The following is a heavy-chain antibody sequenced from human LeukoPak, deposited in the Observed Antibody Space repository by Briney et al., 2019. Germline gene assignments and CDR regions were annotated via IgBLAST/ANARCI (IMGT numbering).Heavy chain of an antibody. CDR1: GFTFSAFE. V-gene: IGHV3-48*03. D-gene: IGHD3-3*01. J-gene: IGHJ4*02. Sequence: GGSLRLSCAASGFTFSAFEMNWVRQAPGKGLEWVSYIGSSGSTVYYADSVKGRFTISRDNSKNTLYLQMNSLRAEDTAVYYCARGAAYDFWSGQRYWGQGTLVTVSS. CDR2: IGSSGSTV. CDR3: ARGAAYDFWSGQRY.